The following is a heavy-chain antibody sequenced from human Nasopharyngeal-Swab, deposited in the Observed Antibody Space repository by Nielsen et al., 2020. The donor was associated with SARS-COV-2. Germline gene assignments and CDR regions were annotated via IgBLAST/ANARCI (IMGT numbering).Heavy chain of an antibody. J-gene: IGHJ4*02. V-gene: IGHV4-34*01. CDR3: ARADYQLDY. CDR2: INHSGST. Sequence: WIRQPPGKGLEWIGEINHSGSTNYDPSLKSRVTISVDTSKNQFSLKLSSVTAADTAVYYCARADYQLDYWGQGTLVT. D-gene: IGHD2-2*01.